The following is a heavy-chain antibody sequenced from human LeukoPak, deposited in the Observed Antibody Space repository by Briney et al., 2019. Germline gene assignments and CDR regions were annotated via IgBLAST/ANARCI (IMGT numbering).Heavy chain of an antibody. CDR1: GGTFSSYA. Sequence: SVKVSCKASGGTFSSYAISWVRQAPGQGLEWMGGIIPIFGTANYAQKFQGRVTITTDESTSTAYMELSSLRSEDTAVYYCAKDHDYGDYEVGMDVWGQGTTVTVSS. CDR3: AKDHDYGDYEVGMDV. V-gene: IGHV1-69*05. CDR2: IIPIFGTA. J-gene: IGHJ6*02. D-gene: IGHD4-17*01.